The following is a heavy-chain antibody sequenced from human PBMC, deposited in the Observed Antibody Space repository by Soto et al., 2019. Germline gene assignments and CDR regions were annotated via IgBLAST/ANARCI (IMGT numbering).Heavy chain of an antibody. Sequence: QVQLVQSGAEVKKPGASVKVSCKASGYTFTSYDINWVRQATGQGLEWMGWMNPNSGNTGYAENFQGRVTMTRNTSITTAHLELSSMRSEDTAVYYCTTGGRRGFGSSFGYWGQGTLVTVSS. CDR1: GYTFTSYD. CDR2: MNPNSGNT. D-gene: IGHD6-6*01. CDR3: TTGGRRGFGSSFGY. V-gene: IGHV1-8*01. J-gene: IGHJ4*02.